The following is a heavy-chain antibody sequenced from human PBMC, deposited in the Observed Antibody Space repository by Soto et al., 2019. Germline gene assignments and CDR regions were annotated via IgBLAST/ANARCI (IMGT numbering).Heavy chain of an antibody. Sequence: ASVKVSCKASGYTFTSYYMHWVRQAPGQGLEWMGIINPSGGSTSYAQKFQGRVTMTRDTSTSTVYMELSSLRSEDTAVYYCARGGGGYRYGFYYSGMDVWGQGTTVTVSS. CDR3: ARGGGGYRYGFYYSGMDV. CDR1: GYTFTSYY. CDR2: INPSGGST. V-gene: IGHV1-46*01. J-gene: IGHJ6*02. D-gene: IGHD5-18*01.